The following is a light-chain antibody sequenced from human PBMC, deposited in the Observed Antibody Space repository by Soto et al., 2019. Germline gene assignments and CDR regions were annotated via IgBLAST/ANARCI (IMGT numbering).Light chain of an antibody. Sequence: QSALTQPASVSGSPGQSVTISCTGTSSDIGSYRYVSWYQQRPGKAPKLLIHDVTNRPSGVSARFSGSKSGNTASLTISGFNAEDEADYYCTASTSDRSVIFGGGTKVTVL. CDR2: DVT. J-gene: IGLJ2*01. V-gene: IGLV2-14*03. CDR1: SSDIGSYRY. CDR3: TASTSDRSVI.